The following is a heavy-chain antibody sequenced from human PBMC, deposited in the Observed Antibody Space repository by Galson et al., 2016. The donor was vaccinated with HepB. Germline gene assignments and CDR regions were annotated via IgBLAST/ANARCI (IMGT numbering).Heavy chain of an antibody. D-gene: IGHD2-15*01. CDR1: GYTFTSSG. CDR2: ISGYNGNT. V-gene: IGHV1-18*04. J-gene: IGHJ6*02. Sequence: SVKVSCKASGYTFTSSGIGWVRQAPGQGLEWMGWISGYNGNTNYAHQIQDRVTMTTDTSTSTVYMELRSLRSDDTAVYYCAREFRYGSGKSCQVGMTRSMDVWGQGTPVTVSS. CDR3: AREFRYGSGKSCQVGMTRSMDV.